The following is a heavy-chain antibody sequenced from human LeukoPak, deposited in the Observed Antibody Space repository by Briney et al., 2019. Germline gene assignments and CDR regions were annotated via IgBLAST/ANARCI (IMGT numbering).Heavy chain of an antibody. J-gene: IGHJ4*02. CDR3: ASAAERRQYYFDY. D-gene: IGHD6-13*01. CDR2: ISYDGSNK. V-gene: IGHV3-30-3*01. Sequence: GGSLRLSCAASGFTFSSYAMHWVRQAPGKGLEWVAVISYDGSNKYYADSVKGRFTISRDNAKNSLYLQMNSLRAEDTAVYYCASAAERRQYYFDYWGQGTLVTVSS. CDR1: GFTFSSYA.